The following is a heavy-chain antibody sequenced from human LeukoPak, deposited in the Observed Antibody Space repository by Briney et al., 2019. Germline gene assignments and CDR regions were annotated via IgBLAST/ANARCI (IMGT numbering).Heavy chain of an antibody. Sequence: ASVKVSCKASGFTFSNYGISWVRQAPGQGLEWMGWINPNSGGTNYAQKFQGRVTMTRDTSISTAYMELSRLRSDDTAVYYCASQNYDSTYWGQGTLVTVSS. CDR3: ASQNYDSTY. D-gene: IGHD3-22*01. J-gene: IGHJ4*02. V-gene: IGHV1-2*02. CDR2: INPNSGGT. CDR1: GFTFSNYG.